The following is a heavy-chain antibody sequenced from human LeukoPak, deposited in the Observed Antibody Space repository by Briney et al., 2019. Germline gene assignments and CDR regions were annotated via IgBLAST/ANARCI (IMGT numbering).Heavy chain of an antibody. CDR2: VNPHSGGT. Sequence: ASVKVSCKASGYTFTDYYIHWVRQASGHGLEWMGWVNPHSGGTNYAQKFQGRVTMTRDTSISTAYMELSRLRSDDTAVYYCARDAGDIVVVVADEWGQGTLVTVSS. CDR1: GYTFTDYY. CDR3: ARDAGDIVVVVADE. V-gene: IGHV1-2*02. D-gene: IGHD2-15*01. J-gene: IGHJ4*02.